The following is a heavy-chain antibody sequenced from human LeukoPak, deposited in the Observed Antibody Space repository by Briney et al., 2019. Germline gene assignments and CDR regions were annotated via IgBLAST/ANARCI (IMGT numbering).Heavy chain of an antibody. CDR3: ARGPRGPTDFDY. V-gene: IGHV4-30-4*01. CDR2: IYYSGST. J-gene: IGHJ4*02. CDR1: GGSISSGDYY. Sequence: SETLSLTCTVSGGSISSGDYYWSWIRQPPGKGLEWIGYIYYSGSTYYNPSLKSRVTISVDTSKNQFSLKLSSVTAADTAVYYCARGPRGPTDFDYWGQGTLVTVSS. D-gene: IGHD4-11*01.